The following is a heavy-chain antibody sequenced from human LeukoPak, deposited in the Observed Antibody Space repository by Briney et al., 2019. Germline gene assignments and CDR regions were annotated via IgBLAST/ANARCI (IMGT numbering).Heavy chain of an antibody. Sequence: SETLSLTCTVSGGSISSSSYYWSWIRQPAGKGLEWIGRIYTSGSTNYNPSLKSRVTMSVDTSKNQFSLKLSSVTAADTAVYYCARETYYYDSSGYYWYMDVWGKGTTVTVSS. CDR1: GGSISSSSYY. CDR3: ARETYYYDSSGYYWYMDV. V-gene: IGHV4-61*02. CDR2: IYTSGST. J-gene: IGHJ6*03. D-gene: IGHD3-22*01.